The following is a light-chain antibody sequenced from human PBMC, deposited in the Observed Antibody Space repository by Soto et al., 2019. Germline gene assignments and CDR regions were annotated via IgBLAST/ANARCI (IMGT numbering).Light chain of an antibody. CDR3: HQYYSAPS. J-gene: IGKJ4*01. Sequence: DIVMTQSPDSLAVSLGERATIDCKSSQSVLYSSNNKNYLAWYQQKPGQPPKLLIYWASTRESGVPDRFSGSGSGTDFPLTISSLQAEDVAVYYCHQYYSAPSFGGGTKVEIK. CDR1: QSVLYSSNNKNY. CDR2: WAS. V-gene: IGKV4-1*01.